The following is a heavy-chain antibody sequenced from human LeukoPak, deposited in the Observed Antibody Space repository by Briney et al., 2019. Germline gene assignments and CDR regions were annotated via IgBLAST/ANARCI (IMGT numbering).Heavy chain of an antibody. Sequence: PSETLSLTCTVSGGSISSSLYYWGWIRQPPGKRLEWIGNVDYSGNTQYNPSLKSRVTISVDTSKNQFSLKLSSVTAADTAVYYCAREGSLITIDYRGQGTLVTVSS. J-gene: IGHJ4*02. D-gene: IGHD3-10*01. CDR2: VDYSGNT. V-gene: IGHV4-39*07. CDR1: GGSISSSLYY. CDR3: AREGSLITIDY.